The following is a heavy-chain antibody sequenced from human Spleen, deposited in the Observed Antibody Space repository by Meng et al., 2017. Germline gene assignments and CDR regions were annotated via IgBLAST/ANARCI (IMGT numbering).Heavy chain of an antibody. J-gene: IGHJ5*02. CDR3: STDRSWFDP. V-gene: IGHV3-15*01. Sequence: EVQLVESGGGLVKPGGSLRLSCATSGINFSTAWMTWFRQAPGKGLEWVGRIKSKPDGGTADYGAPVQGRFTISKDDSKNTLYLQMNGLKTKDTAVYYCSTDRSWFDPWGQGTLVTVSS. CDR2: IKSKPDGGTA. CDR1: GINFSTAW.